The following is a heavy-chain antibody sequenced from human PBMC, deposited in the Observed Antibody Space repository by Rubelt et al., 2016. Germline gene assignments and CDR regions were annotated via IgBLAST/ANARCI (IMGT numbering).Heavy chain of an antibody. J-gene: IGHJ4*02. Sequence: QVQLQESGPGLVKPSETLSLTCTVSGYSISSGYYWGWIRQPPGKGLEWIGSIYHSGSTYYNPSLKSRVTISVDTSKNQFYLKLSAVSAADTAVYYCARGPSYYDFGSGPQGYWGQGTLVTVAS. D-gene: IGHD3-3*01. CDR3: ARGPSYYDFGSGPQGY. CDR2: IYHSGST. CDR1: GYSISSGYY. V-gene: IGHV4-38-2*02.